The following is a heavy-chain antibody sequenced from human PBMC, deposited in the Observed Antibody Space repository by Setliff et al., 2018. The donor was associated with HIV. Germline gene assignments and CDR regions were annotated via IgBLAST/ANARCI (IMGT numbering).Heavy chain of an antibody. Sequence: ASVKVSCKASGYTFTSYDISWVRQAPGQGLEWMGWISAYNGNTNYAQKLQGRVTTTTDTSTSTAYMGLRSLRSDDTAVYYCAREIGDYYDSSGYYPPTDYYYGMDVWGQGTTVTVSS. V-gene: IGHV1-18*01. CDR3: AREIGDYYDSSGYYPPTDYYYGMDV. J-gene: IGHJ6*02. CDR1: GYTFTSYD. D-gene: IGHD3-22*01. CDR2: ISAYNGNT.